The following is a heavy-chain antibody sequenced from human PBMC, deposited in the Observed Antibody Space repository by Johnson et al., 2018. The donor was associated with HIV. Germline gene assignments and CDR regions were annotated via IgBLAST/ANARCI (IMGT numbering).Heavy chain of an antibody. CDR2: IKQDGGEM. D-gene: IGHD3-3*01. J-gene: IGHJ3*02. CDR1: GFTFSSYW. V-gene: IGHV3-7*03. CDR3: ARVGDFWSGPRRYDAFDI. Sequence: VQLVESGGGLVQPGGSLRLSCAASGFTFSSYWMSWVRQAPGKGLEWVANIKQDGGEMYYVDSVKGRFTISRDNAKNSLYLQMNNLRVEDTAVYYCARVGDFWSGPRRYDAFDIWGQGTLVTVSS.